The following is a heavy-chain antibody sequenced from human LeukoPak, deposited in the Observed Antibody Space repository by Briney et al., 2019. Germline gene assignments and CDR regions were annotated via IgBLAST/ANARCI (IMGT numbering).Heavy chain of an antibody. Sequence: PGGSLRLSCAASGFFFSDSAMAWVRQAPGKGLEWVSTTTGLGDNTHYADSVRGRFTFSRDNSKNTLYLQMNNLGVDDTAVYYCARKYNSGWWIDCWGQGTLVTVSS. J-gene: IGHJ4*02. CDR1: GFFFSDSA. D-gene: IGHD6-19*01. V-gene: IGHV3-23*01. CDR2: TTGLGDNT. CDR3: ARKYNSGWWIDC.